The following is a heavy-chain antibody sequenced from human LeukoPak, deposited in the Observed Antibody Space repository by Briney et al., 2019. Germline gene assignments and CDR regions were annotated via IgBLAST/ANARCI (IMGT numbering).Heavy chain of an antibody. CDR2: ISAYNGNT. D-gene: IGHD1-14*01. CDR1: GYTFTSYG. CDR3: AREGRNRSFDY. Sequence: GASVKVSCKASGYTFTSYGISWVRQAPGQGLEWMGWISAYNGNTNYAQKLQGRVTMTTDTSTSTAYMDLSRLRSDDTAVYYCAREGRNRSFDYWGQGTLVTVSS. J-gene: IGHJ4*02. V-gene: IGHV1-18*01.